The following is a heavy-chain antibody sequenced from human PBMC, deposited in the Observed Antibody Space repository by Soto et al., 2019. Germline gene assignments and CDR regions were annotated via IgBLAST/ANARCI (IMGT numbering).Heavy chain of an antibody. CDR2: ISRNGGSI. CDR3: ARSFEGSGSYYKPLYFDA. Sequence: PGGSLRLSCAASGFIFSDYGLYWVRQAPGKGLEPVSAISRNGGSIYYVDSVKGRFTISRDNPKNTLYLEMGSLRTDDMAIYYCARSFEGSGSYYKPLYFDARGPRTPVTVSS. V-gene: IGHV3-64*02. J-gene: IGHJ4*02. CDR1: GFIFSDYG. D-gene: IGHD3-10*01.